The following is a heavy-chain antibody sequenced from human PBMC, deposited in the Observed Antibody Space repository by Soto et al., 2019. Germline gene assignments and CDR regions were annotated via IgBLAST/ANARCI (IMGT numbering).Heavy chain of an antibody. J-gene: IGHJ5*02. V-gene: IGHV3-21*01. CDR1: RFTFSSYS. D-gene: IGHD3-10*01. CDR3: ARVAQQTYGRWFGVRLNWFDP. Sequence: GGSLRLSCAASRFTFSSYSMNWVRQAPGKGLEWVSSISSSSSYIYYADSVKGRFTISRDNAKNSLYLQMNSLRAEDTAVYYCARVAQQTYGRWFGVRLNWFDPWGQGTLVTVSS. CDR2: ISSSSSYI.